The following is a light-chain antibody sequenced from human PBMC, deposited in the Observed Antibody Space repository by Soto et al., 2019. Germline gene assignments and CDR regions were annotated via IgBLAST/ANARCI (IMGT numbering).Light chain of an antibody. Sequence: EIVLTQSPGTLSLSPGERATLSCRASQSVNNNYLAWYHQKPGRAPTLLIYGASNRATGIPDRFSGSGSGTDFTLTISRLEPEDFAVYYCQQYGSSPLTFGGGTKVEIK. J-gene: IGKJ4*01. CDR1: QSVNNNY. CDR2: GAS. V-gene: IGKV3-20*01. CDR3: QQYGSSPLT.